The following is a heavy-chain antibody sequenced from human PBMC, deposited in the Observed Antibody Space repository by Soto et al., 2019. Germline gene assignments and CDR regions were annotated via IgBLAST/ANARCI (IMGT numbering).Heavy chain of an antibody. J-gene: IGHJ4*02. V-gene: IGHV3-30*19. CDR2: ISYDGSNT. Sequence: HPGGSLRLSCAASGFTFSSYGMHWVRQAPGKGLEWVAVISYDGSNTYYADSVKGRFTISRDNSKNTLYLQMDSLRAEDTAVYYCERRTVTYYFDYWGQGTLVTVSS. D-gene: IGHD4-17*01. CDR3: ERRTVTYYFDY. CDR1: GFTFSSYG.